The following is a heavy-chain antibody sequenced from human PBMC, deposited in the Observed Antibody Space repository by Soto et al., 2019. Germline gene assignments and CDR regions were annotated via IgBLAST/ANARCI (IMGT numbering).Heavy chain of an antibody. J-gene: IGHJ4*02. V-gene: IGHV4-39*02. CDR3: ARLWFAELFYFHY. Sequence: PSETLSLTCTVSGGSISSANYYWGWIRQPPGKGLEWIATIYYTGSTYYNPSLKSRVTISVDTSKNHFSLKLTSVTAADTAVYYCARLWFAELFYFHYWGQGTLVTVSS. CDR1: GGSISSANYY. D-gene: IGHD3-10*01. CDR2: IYYTGST.